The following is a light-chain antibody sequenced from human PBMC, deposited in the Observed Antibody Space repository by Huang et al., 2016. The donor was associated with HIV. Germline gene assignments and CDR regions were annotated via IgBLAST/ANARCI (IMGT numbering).Light chain of an antibody. J-gene: IGKJ4*01. V-gene: IGKV3-11*01. Sequence: EIVLTQSPATLSLSPGVRATLSCRASQSVRSYLAWYQQKPGQAPRLLIYDASNRATGSPARFSGSVSGTDFTLTISNLQSEDFAVYYCQQRSAWPLTFGGGTKVEI. CDR3: QQRSAWPLT. CDR2: DAS. CDR1: QSVRSY.